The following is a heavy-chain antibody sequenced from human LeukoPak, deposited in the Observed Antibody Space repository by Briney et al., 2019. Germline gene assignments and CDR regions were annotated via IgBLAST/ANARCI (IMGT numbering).Heavy chain of an antibody. CDR2: VYYSGST. CDR3: ARPLTGYSYFDY. J-gene: IGHJ4*02. D-gene: IGHD3-9*01. Sequence: SETLSLTCTVSGGSISSSPSYWGWIRQPPGKGLEWIGSVYYSGSTSYNPPLKSRVTISVDTSKNQFSLKLNSVTAADTAVYYCARPLTGYSYFDYWGQGTLVTVSS. CDR1: GGSISSSPSY. V-gene: IGHV4-39*01.